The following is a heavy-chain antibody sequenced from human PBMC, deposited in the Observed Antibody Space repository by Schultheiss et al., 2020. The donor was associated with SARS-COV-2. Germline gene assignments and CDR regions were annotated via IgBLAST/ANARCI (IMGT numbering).Heavy chain of an antibody. CDR3: ARVPRGSGNGMDV. CDR1: GYTFTSYD. J-gene: IGHJ6*02. Sequence: SVKVSCKASGYTFTSYDINWVRQATGQRLEWMGWISPYNGNTNYGQKFQGRVTMTTDTSTSTAYMELRSLRSDDTAVYYCARVPRGSGNGMDVWGQGTTVTVSS. CDR2: ISPYNGNT. V-gene: IGHV1-18*01. D-gene: IGHD3-10*01.